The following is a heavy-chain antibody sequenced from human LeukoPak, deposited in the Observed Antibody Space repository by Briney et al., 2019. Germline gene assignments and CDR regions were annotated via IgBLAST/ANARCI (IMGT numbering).Heavy chain of an antibody. V-gene: IGHV1-69*04. CDR2: IIPILGIA. Sequence: ASVKVSCKASGGTFSSYAISWVRQAPGQGLEWMGRIIPILGIANYAQKFQGRVTITADKSTSTAYMELSSLRSEDTAVYYCARGIAAAGYGMDVWGQGTTVTVSS. CDR1: GGTFSSYA. CDR3: ARGIAAAGYGMDV. J-gene: IGHJ6*02. D-gene: IGHD6-13*01.